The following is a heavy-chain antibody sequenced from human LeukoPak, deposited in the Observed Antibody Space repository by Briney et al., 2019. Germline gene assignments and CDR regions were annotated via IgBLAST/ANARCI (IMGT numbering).Heavy chain of an antibody. CDR1: GGSISSFY. Sequence: SSETLSLTCTVSGGSISSFYWSWIRQSPGKGLECIGYISYTGRTNYNPSLKSRVTISVDTSKNQFSLKLSSVTAADTAVYYCARDRVGATNNWGQGTLVTVSS. CDR2: ISYTGRT. V-gene: IGHV4-59*12. CDR3: ARDRVGATNN. D-gene: IGHD1-26*01. J-gene: IGHJ4*02.